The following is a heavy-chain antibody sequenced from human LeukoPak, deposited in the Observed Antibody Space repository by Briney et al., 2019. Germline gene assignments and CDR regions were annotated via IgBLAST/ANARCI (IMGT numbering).Heavy chain of an antibody. CDR1: GFTFSSYS. CDR3: ARDPYSGLFDY. Sequence: PGGSLTLSCAASGFTFSSYSMNWVRQAPGKGLEWVSSISSSSSYIYYADSVKRRFTISRDNAKNSLYLQMISLRAEDTAVYYCARDPYSGLFDYWGEGTLVTVSS. J-gene: IGHJ4*02. CDR2: ISSSSSYI. D-gene: IGHD4-11*01. V-gene: IGHV3-21*01.